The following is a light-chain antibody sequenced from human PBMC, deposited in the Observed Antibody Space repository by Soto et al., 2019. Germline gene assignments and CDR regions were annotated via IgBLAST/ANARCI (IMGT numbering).Light chain of an antibody. CDR2: AAS. Sequence: IQLTQSPSSLSPSVGDRVTITCRASQGISTYLAWYQQKPGRAPKLLIYAASTLQTGVPSRFSGSGSGTDFTLTISSLQPEDFATYYCQQLHNSPWTFGQGTTVEDK. CDR3: QQLHNSPWT. J-gene: IGKJ1*01. CDR1: QGISTY. V-gene: IGKV1-9*01.